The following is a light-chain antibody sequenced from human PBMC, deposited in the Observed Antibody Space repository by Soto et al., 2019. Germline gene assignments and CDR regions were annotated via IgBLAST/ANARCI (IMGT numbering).Light chain of an antibody. J-gene: IGKJ1*01. CDR3: QQYGTLPGT. Sequence: VLTQSPGTLSLSPGERVRLSCRASQKVTSDFLAWYQQRPGQAPRLLISSASSRATGIPDRFRGSGSGTDFTLTINGLEPEDVAVYYCQQYGTLPGTFGQGTKVEIK. CDR1: QKVTSDF. CDR2: SAS. V-gene: IGKV3-20*01.